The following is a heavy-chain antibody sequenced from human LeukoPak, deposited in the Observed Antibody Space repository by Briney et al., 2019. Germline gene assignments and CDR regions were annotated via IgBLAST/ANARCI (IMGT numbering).Heavy chain of an antibody. D-gene: IGHD3-22*01. CDR1: GFTFSSYW. V-gene: IGHV3-7*01. J-gene: IGHJ6*02. CDR3: ARYYYDSSGYLLGYYYYGMDV. Sequence: GGSLRLSCAASGFTFSSYWMSWVRQAPGKGLEWVANIKQDGSEKYYVDSVKGRFTISRDNAKNSLYLQMNSLRAEDTAVYYCARYYYDSSGYLLGYYYYGMDVWGQGTTVTVSS. CDR2: IKQDGSEK.